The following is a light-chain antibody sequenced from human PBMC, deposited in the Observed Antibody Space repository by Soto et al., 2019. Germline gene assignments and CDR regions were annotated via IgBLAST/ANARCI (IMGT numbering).Light chain of an antibody. V-gene: IGKV3-15*01. CDR3: QQYNNSHRT. J-gene: IGKJ1*01. Sequence: EIVMTQSPATLSVSPGERATLSCRASQSVSSNLAWYQQKPGQAPRLLIYGASTRATGIPARFSGSGSGTEFTLTISSLQSEDFAVYYCQQYNNSHRTFGQGTKVDIK. CDR2: GAS. CDR1: QSVSSN.